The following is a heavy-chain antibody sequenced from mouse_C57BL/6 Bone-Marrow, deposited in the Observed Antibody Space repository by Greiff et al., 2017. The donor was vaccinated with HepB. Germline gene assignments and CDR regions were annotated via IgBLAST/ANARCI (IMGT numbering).Heavy chain of an antibody. Sequence: LQQSGPELVKPGASVKISCKASGYAFSSSWMNWVKQRPGKGLEWIGRIYPGDGDTNYNGKFKGKATLTADKSSSTAYMQLSSLTSEDSAVYFCARNFYYFDYWGQGTTLTVSS. J-gene: IGHJ2*01. V-gene: IGHV1-82*01. CDR1: GYAFSSSW. CDR3: ARNFYYFDY. CDR2: IYPGDGDT.